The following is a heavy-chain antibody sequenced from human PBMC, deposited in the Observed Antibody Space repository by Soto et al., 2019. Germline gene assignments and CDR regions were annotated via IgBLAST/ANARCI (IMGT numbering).Heavy chain of an antibody. V-gene: IGHV2-5*02. Sequence: QITLKESGPTLVKPTQTRTLTCTFSGFSLSTTAEGVVWIRQPPGKSLEWLALLYWGDDERYSPSLKSRLTITKDTSKNQVVLTMTNVDPVDTATYYCAHGSCSSADCYPNPYLDYWGQGILVTVSS. CDR3: AHGSCSSADCYPNPYLDY. J-gene: IGHJ4*02. CDR1: GFSLSTTAEG. D-gene: IGHD2-2*01. CDR2: LYWGDDE.